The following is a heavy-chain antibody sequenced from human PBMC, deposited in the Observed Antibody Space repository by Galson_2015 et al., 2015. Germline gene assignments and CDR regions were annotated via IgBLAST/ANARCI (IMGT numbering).Heavy chain of an antibody. J-gene: IGHJ6*02. CDR2: IYTGGTT. D-gene: IGHD5-18*01. CDR1: GFSVSSNY. V-gene: IGHV3-53*01. CDR3: ARDIRGYIYGFLEEYGLDV. Sequence: SCAASGFSVSSNYMSWVRQAPGKGLEWVSVIYTGGTTYYADSVNGRFTISRDNSNNTLYLQMNSLRAEDTAVYYCARDIRGYIYGFLEEYGLDVWGQGTTVIVSS.